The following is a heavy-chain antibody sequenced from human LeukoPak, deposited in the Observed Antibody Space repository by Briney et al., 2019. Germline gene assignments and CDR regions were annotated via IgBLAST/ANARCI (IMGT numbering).Heavy chain of an antibody. V-gene: IGHV3-30*18. CDR1: EFTFSTYG. Sequence: GGTLRLSCAASEFTFSTYGMHWVRQAPGKGREWVAVISYDGRYKFYADSVKGRFTISRDNSKSMLYPQMNSLRAEDTAVYYCAKDRYSGLNTIDYWGQGTLVTVSS. CDR3: AKDRYSGLNTIDY. CDR2: ISYDGRYK. D-gene: IGHD6-13*01. J-gene: IGHJ4*02.